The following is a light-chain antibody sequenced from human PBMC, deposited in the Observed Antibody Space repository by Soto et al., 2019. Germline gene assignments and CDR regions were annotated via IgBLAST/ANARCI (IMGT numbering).Light chain of an antibody. Sequence: EIQLTKSPPTLYASIVDRVTITCRASQPISSWLAWYQQKPGKAPNLLIYVASSLQSEVPSRFSGSGSGTDFTLTITSLQPEDFATYYCQQSYGTPITFGQRTNVDIK. V-gene: IGKV1-39*01. CDR2: VAS. J-gene: IGKJ1*01. CDR1: QPISSW. CDR3: QQSYGTPIT.